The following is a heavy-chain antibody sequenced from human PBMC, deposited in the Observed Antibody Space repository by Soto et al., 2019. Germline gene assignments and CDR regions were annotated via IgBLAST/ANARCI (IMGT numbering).Heavy chain of an antibody. CDR3: ARDPGKYEAIAY. CDR2: IWQDGKNK. CDR1: GFTFSNFG. D-gene: IGHD3-3*01. J-gene: IGHJ4*02. V-gene: IGHV3-33*01. Sequence: QVQVVESGGGVVQPVTSLRLSCAASGFTFSNFGMHWVRQAPGKGLEWVAVIWQDGKNKYDEDSVEGRFTISRDNSKNTLNLPMNSLRADDTAVYYCARDPGKYEAIAYWGQGTLVIVSS.